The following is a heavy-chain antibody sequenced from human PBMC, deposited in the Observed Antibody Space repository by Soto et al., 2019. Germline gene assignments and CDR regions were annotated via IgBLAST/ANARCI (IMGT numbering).Heavy chain of an antibody. Sequence: QVQLQESGPGLVKPSGTLSLTCAVSGGAISSSKWWSWVRQPPGKGLAWIGEIYQSGRTNYNPSRESRVRMSVDNSSNQCSLKLTSVSAADTAVYYCARSSATKAAAAIFDSWGQGTLVTVSS. J-gene: IGHJ4*02. CDR3: ARSSATKAAAAIFDS. CDR2: IYQSGRT. V-gene: IGHV4-4*02. D-gene: IGHD6-13*01. CDR1: GGAISSSKW.